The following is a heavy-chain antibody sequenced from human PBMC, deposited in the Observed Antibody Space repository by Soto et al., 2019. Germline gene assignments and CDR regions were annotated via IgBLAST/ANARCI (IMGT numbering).Heavy chain of an antibody. CDR3: AEDPNGDYVGGFDM. J-gene: IGHJ3*02. CDR1: GFIFRNYA. V-gene: IGHV3-23*01. CDR2: ISASGGST. D-gene: IGHD4-17*01. Sequence: PGGSLRLSCAASGFIFRNYAMSWVRQAPGKGLEWVSGISASGGSTYYSDSVKGRFTISSDNSKNTLYLQMNSLRVEDTAIYYCAEDPNGDYVGGFDMWGQGTMVTVSS.